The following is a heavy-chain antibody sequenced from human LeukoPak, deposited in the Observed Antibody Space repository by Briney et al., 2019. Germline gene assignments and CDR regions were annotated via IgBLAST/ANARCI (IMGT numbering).Heavy chain of an antibody. CDR3: ARWDSGYEARGYFDY. CDR1: GGSISSGGHS. V-gene: IGHV4-30-2*01. D-gene: IGHD5-12*01. J-gene: IGHJ4*02. CDR2: IYHSGSGST. Sequence: SETLSLTCTVSGGSISSGGHSWSWIRQPPGKGLEWIGYIYHSGSGSTYYNPSLKSRVTISIDKSKNQFSLKLNSVTAADTAVYYCARWDSGYEARGYFDYWGQGTLVTVSS.